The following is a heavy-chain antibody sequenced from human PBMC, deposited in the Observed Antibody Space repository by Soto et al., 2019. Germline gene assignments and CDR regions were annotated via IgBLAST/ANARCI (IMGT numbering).Heavy chain of an antibody. CDR1: GGSISSGGYY. Sequence: HSETLSLTCTVSGGSISSGGYYWSWIRQHPGKGLEWIGYIYYSGSTYYNPSLKSRVTISVDTSKNQFSLKLSSVTAADTAVYYCARYCSSTSCYNYFDYWGQGTLVTVSS. CDR3: ARYCSSTSCYNYFDY. D-gene: IGHD2-2*02. V-gene: IGHV4-31*03. CDR2: IYYSGST. J-gene: IGHJ4*02.